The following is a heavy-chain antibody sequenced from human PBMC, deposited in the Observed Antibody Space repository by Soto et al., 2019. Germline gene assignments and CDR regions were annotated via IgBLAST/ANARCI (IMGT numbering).Heavy chain of an antibody. V-gene: IGHV1-3*01. CDR1: GYTFTSYA. J-gene: IGHJ6*01. CDR3: ARFEYYDFWSGYSAGIKIYGKDD. Sequence: ASGKVSCNASGYTFTSYAMHWVRQAPGQRLEWMGWINAGNGNTKYSQKFQGRVTITRDTSASTAYMELSSLRSEDTAMYYCARFEYYDFWSGYSAGIKIYGKDDWGQGNTVPVCS. D-gene: IGHD3-3*01. CDR2: INAGNGNT.